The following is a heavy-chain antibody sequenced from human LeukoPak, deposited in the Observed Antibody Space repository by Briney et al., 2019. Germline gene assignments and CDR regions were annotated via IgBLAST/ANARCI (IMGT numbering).Heavy chain of an antibody. J-gene: IGHJ6*02. CDR1: GYTFTGYY. Sequence: ASVKVSCMASGYTFTGYYMHWVRQAPGQRLEWMGWINPNSGGTNYAQKFQGRFTMTRDTSISTAYMELSRLRSDDTAVYYCARDVASGTRPKPGMDVWGQGTTVTVSS. CDR2: INPNSGGT. V-gene: IGHV1-2*02. CDR3: ARDVASGTRPKPGMDV. D-gene: IGHD1-1*01.